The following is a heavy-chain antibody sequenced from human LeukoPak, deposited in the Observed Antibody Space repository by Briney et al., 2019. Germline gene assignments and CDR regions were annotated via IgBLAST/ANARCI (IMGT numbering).Heavy chain of an antibody. CDR3: AGPSEYSSGWGFDY. CDR2: FDPEDGET. Sequence: ASVKVSCKVSGYTLTELSMHWVRQAPGKGLEWMGGFDPEDGETIYAQKFQGRVTMTEDTSTDTAYMELSSLRSEDTAVYYCAGPSEYSSGWGFDYWGQGTLVTVSS. J-gene: IGHJ4*02. D-gene: IGHD6-19*01. CDR1: GYTLTELS. V-gene: IGHV1-24*01.